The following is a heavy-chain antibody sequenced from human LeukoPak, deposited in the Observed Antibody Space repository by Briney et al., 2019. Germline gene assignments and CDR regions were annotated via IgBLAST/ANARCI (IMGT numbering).Heavy chain of an antibody. CDR3: ARRGGGGAVAGLGAFDI. Sequence: GESLQISCQGSGSSFTSYWIGWVRQLPGKGLEWMGIIYPGDSDTRYSPSFQGQVTISADKSISTAYLQWSSLKASDTAMYYCARRGGGGAVAGLGAFDIWGQGTMVTVSS. V-gene: IGHV5-51*01. D-gene: IGHD6-19*01. CDR1: GSSFTSYW. J-gene: IGHJ3*02. CDR2: IYPGDSDT.